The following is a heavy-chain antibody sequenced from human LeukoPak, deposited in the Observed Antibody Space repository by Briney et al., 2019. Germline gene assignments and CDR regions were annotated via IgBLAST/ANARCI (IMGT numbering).Heavy chain of an antibody. CDR2: IYHSGST. CDR1: GGSISSGGYY. J-gene: IGHJ5*02. Sequence: SETLSLTCTVSGGSISSGGYYWSWIRQPPGKGLEWIGYIYHSGSTYYNPSLKSRVTISVDRSKNQFSLKLSSVTAADTAVYYCARWDIVATPGFDPWGQGTLVTVSS. V-gene: IGHV4-30-2*02. D-gene: IGHD5-12*01. CDR3: ARWDIVATPGFDP.